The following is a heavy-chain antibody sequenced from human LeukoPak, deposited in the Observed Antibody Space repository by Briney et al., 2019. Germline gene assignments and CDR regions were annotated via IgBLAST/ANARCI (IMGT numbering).Heavy chain of an antibody. V-gene: IGHV3-21*01. CDR1: GFTFSSYS. CDR2: ISSSSSYI. J-gene: IGHJ4*02. D-gene: IGHD2-8*02. CDR3: ASLRRTGTNSVDY. Sequence: PGGSLRLSCAASGFTFSSYSMNWVRQAPGKGLEWVSSISSSSSYIYYADSVEGRFTISRDNAKNSLYLQMNSLRAEDTAVYYCASLRRTGTNSVDYWGQGTLVTVSS.